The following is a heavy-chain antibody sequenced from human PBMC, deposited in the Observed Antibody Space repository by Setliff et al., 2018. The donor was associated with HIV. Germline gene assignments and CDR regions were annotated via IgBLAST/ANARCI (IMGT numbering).Heavy chain of an antibody. CDR2: IHTSGST. V-gene: IGHV4-61*09. Sequence: KPSETLSLTCTVSGGSISSGSYYWSWIRQPAGKGLEWIGHIHTSGSTKYNPSLKSRVTISADTSKSQFSLKLTSVTAADTAAYFCARVSRLHPFDPWGQGVLVTVSS. D-gene: IGHD2-15*01. CDR1: GGSISSGSYY. J-gene: IGHJ5*02. CDR3: ARVSRLHPFDP.